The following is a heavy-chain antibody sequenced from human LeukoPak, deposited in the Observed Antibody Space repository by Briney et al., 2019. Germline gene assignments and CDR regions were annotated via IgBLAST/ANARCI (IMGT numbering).Heavy chain of an antibody. V-gene: IGHV4-4*07. D-gene: IGHD3-22*01. Sequence: SETLSLTCTVSGGSISSFYWSWIRQPAGKGLEWIGRIYTSGSTNYNPSLKSRVTMSVDTSKNQFSLKLSSVTAADTAVYYCAREFWGSSGYYYVYWGQGTLVTVSS. CDR2: IYTSGST. CDR1: GGSISSFY. J-gene: IGHJ4*02. CDR3: AREFWGSSGYYYVY.